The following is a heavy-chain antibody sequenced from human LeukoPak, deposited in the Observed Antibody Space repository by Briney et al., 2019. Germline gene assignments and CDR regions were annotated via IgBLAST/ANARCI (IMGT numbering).Heavy chain of an antibody. Sequence: SQTLSLTCTVSGGSISSCGYYWSWIRQHPGKGLEWIGYIYYSGSTYYNPSLKSRVTISVDTSKNQFSLKLSSVTAADTAVYYCARERGYGYGYVGVEEPNWGQGTLVTVSS. CDR3: ARERGYGYGYVGVEEPN. CDR1: GGSISSCGYY. V-gene: IGHV4-31*03. J-gene: IGHJ4*02. D-gene: IGHD5-18*01. CDR2: IYYSGST.